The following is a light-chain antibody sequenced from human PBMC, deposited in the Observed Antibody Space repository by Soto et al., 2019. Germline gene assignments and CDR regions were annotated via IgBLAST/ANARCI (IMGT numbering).Light chain of an antibody. CDR1: SSDVGGYNY. CDR3: NSYTSRATGV. Sequence: QSALTQPASVSGSPGQSITISCTGTSSDVGGYNYVSWYQQHPGRAPKLIIFEVSNWPSGVSDRFSGSKSDNTASLTISGLQAEDEADYYCNSYTSRATGVFGGGTKLTVL. CDR2: EVS. J-gene: IGLJ2*01. V-gene: IGLV2-14*01.